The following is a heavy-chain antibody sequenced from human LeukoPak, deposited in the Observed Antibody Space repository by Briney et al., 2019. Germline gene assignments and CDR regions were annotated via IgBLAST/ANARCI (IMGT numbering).Heavy chain of an antibody. Sequence: GRSLRLSCAASGFTFSSYAMHWVRQAPGKGLEWVAVISYDGSNKYYADSVKGRFTISRDNSKNTLYLQMNSLRAEDTAVYYCARRVPFDLWGRGTLVTVSS. CDR1: GFTFSSYA. V-gene: IGHV3-30-3*01. CDR2: ISYDGSNK. J-gene: IGHJ2*01. CDR3: ARRVPFDL.